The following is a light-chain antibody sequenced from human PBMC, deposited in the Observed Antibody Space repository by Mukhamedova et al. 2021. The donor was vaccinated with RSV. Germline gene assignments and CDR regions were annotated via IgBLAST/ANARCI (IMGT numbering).Light chain of an antibody. Sequence: MGTITCRASQGITSYLAWYQQQPGKAPKLLIYAASTLQSGVPSRFSGSGSGTDFTLTISCLQSEDFATYYCQQYYSYPPTFGQGT. CDR3: QQYYSYPPT. J-gene: IGKJ1*01. CDR1: QGITSY. V-gene: IGKV1-8*01. CDR2: AAS.